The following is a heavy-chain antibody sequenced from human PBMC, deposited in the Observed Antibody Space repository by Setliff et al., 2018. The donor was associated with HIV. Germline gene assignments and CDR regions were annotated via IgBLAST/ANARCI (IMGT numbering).Heavy chain of an antibody. V-gene: IGHV3-23*01. CDR3: AKDRGVVG. Sequence: GGSLRLSCAASGFSFNNFAMSWVRQAPGKGLEWVSTLTVGGGTVYADSVKGRFTISRDNSKNTLYLQMNSLRAEDTAVYYCAKDRGVVGWGQGTLVTVSS. J-gene: IGHJ4*02. CDR1: GFSFNNFA. D-gene: IGHD2-15*01. CDR2: LTVGGGT.